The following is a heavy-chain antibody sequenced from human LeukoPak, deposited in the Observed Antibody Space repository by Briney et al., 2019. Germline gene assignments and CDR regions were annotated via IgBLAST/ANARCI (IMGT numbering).Heavy chain of an antibody. Sequence: PGGSLRLSCAASGFTFSSYEMNWVRQAPGKGLEWVSYISSSGSTIYYADSVKGRFTISRDSAKNSLYLQMNSLRAEDTAVYYCARVTYSSGYNWGQGTLVTVSS. V-gene: IGHV3-48*03. D-gene: IGHD3-22*01. CDR1: GFTFSSYE. CDR2: ISSSGSTI. J-gene: IGHJ4*02. CDR3: ARVTYSSGYN.